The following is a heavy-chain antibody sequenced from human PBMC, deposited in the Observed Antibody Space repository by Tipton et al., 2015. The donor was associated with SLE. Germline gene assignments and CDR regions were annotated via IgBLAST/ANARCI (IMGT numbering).Heavy chain of an antibody. J-gene: IGHJ3*02. CDR1: GFTVTDHA. D-gene: IGHD3-10*01. CDR2: ISFRGDTT. V-gene: IGHV3-23*01. CDR3: ARRNSESGAFDM. Sequence: SLRLSCAASGFTVTDHAMSWVRQAPGQGLEWVSSISFRGDTTNYAESVKGRFSISRDNSKDTVYLQMNTLRAEDTAVYYCARRNSESGAFDMWGQGTLVTVSS.